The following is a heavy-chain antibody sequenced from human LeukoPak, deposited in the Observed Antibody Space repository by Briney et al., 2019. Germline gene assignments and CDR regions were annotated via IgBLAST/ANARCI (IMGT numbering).Heavy chain of an antibody. CDR3: ARGRGFRGESPLAQDYYYYMDV. CDR2: ISGSNGNT. J-gene: IGHJ6*03. CDR1: GYSFTRYG. V-gene: IGHV1-18*01. D-gene: IGHD3-10*01. Sequence: ASVKVSCKASGYSFTRYGISWVRQAPGQGLEWMGWISGSNGNTKYAQKFQGRVTMTTDTSTGTAYMDLRNLRFDDTAVYYCARGRGFRGESPLAQDYYYYMDVWGKGTTVTVSS.